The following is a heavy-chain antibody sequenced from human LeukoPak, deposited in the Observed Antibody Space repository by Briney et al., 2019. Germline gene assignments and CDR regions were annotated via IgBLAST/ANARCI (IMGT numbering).Heavy chain of an antibody. CDR1: GGSISSSPYY. V-gene: IGHV4-39*07. CDR2: IYYSGTT. D-gene: IGHD5-18*01. Sequence: SETLSLTCTVSGGSISSSPYYWGWIRQPPGKGLEWIGSIYYSGTTHYNPSLESRVTISVDTSKNQFSLKLASVTAADTAIYYCAEGAGGFSYYNWFDPWGQGTLVTVSS. J-gene: IGHJ5*02. CDR3: AEGAGGFSYYNWFDP.